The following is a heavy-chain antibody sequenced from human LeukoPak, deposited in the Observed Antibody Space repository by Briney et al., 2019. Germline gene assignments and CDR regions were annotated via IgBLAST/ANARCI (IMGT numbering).Heavy chain of an antibody. CDR2: INSDGSST. V-gene: IGHV3-74*01. D-gene: IGHD5-18*01. Sequence: PGGSLRLSCAASGFTLSSYWMHWVRQAPGKGLVWVSRINSDGSSTSYADSVKGRFTISRDNAKNTLYLQMNSLRAEDTAVYYCARSEGTTWIQLWSPFDYWGQGTLVTVSS. CDR3: ARSEGTTWIQLWSPFDY. CDR1: GFTLSSYW. J-gene: IGHJ4*02.